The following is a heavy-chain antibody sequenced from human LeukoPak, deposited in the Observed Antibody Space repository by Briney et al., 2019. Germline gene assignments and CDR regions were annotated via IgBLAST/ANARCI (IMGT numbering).Heavy chain of an antibody. V-gene: IGHV3-53*01. CDR3: ARATSVTTTFDS. J-gene: IGHJ4*02. CDR2: IYSGGST. Sequence: GGSLRLSCAASGFTFSSYEMNWVRQAPGKGLEWVSIIYSGGSTYYADSVKGRFTISRDNSKNTLFLQMNSLRAEDTALYYCARATSVTTTFDSWGQGTLVTVSS. CDR1: GFTFSSYE. D-gene: IGHD4-17*01.